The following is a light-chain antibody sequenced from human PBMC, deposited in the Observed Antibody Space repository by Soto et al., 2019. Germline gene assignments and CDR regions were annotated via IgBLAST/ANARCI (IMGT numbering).Light chain of an antibody. CDR3: HQYGSSPTT. CDR1: QSVSSN. CDR2: GAS. Sequence: EIVMTQSPATLSVSPGERATLSCRASQSVSSNLAWYQQKPGQAPRLLIYGASTRATGIPARFSGSGSGTDFSLTISRLEPEDFAVYYCHQYGSSPTTFGQGTKVDNK. J-gene: IGKJ1*01. V-gene: IGKV3-15*01.